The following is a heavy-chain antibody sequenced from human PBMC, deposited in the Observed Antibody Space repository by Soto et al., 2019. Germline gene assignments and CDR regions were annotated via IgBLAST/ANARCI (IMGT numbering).Heavy chain of an antibody. Sequence: GGSLRLSCAASGFTVSSNYMSWVRQAPGKGLEWVSVIYSGGSTYYADSVKGRFTISRDNSKNTLYLQMNSLRAEDTAVYYCAGTYTIDAFDIWGQGTMVTVSS. CDR2: IYSGGST. V-gene: IGHV3-66*01. J-gene: IGHJ3*02. CDR1: GFTVSSNY. CDR3: AGTYTIDAFDI. D-gene: IGHD2-2*02.